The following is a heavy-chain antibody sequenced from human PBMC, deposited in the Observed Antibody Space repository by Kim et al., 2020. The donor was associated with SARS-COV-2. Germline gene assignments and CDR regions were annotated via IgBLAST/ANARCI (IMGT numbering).Heavy chain of an antibody. CDR1: GFTFSSYS. J-gene: IGHJ6*02. CDR2: ISSSSSYI. CDR3: ARVVYCSGGSCYYYYYGMDV. Sequence: GGSLRLSCAASGFTFSSYSMNWVRQAPGKGLEWVSSISSSSSYIYYADSVKGRFTISRDNAKNSLYLQMNSLRAEDTAVYYCARVVYCSGGSCYYYYYGMDVWGQGTTVTVSS. V-gene: IGHV3-21*01. D-gene: IGHD2-15*01.